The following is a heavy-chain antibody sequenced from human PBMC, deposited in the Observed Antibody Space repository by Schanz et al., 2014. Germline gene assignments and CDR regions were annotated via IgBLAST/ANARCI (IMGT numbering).Heavy chain of an antibody. D-gene: IGHD3-10*01. Sequence: EVQLMESGGGLVKPGGSLRLSCVASGFAFSSFAMTWVRQAPGRGLEWVSRIKSDGSSTSYADSVKGRFTISRDNAKNTLYLQMNSLRAEDTAVYYCARPALWFGDNCFDPWGQGTLXTVSS. J-gene: IGHJ5*02. CDR2: IKSDGSST. CDR1: GFAFSSFA. V-gene: IGHV3-74*02. CDR3: ARPALWFGDNCFDP.